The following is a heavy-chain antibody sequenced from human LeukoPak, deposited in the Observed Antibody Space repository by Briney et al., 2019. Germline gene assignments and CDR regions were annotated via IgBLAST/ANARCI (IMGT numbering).Heavy chain of an antibody. D-gene: IGHD3-10*01. CDR1: GASISGSGYY. J-gene: IGHJ4*01. CDR3: ARSGTYQYSSAYDY. Sequence: SETLSLTCTVSGASISGSGYYWGWIRQPPGKGLEWIGEINHSGSTNYNPSLNSRVTISLDTSKNQFSLRLTSVTAADTAVYYCARSGTYQYSSAYDYWGQGNLVTVSS. CDR2: INHSGST. V-gene: IGHV4-39*01.